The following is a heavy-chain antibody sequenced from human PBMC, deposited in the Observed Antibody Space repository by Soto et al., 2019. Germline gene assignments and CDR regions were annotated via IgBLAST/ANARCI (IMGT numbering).Heavy chain of an antibody. CDR3: ARSNSDDDYYNYGMDV. V-gene: IGHV5-10-1*01. D-gene: IGHD1-1*01. Sequence: GESLKISCKGSGYSFTSYWISWVRQMPGKGLEWMGRIDPSDSYTNYSPSFQGHVTISADKSISTAYLQWSSLKASDTAMYYCARSNSDDDYYNYGMDVWGQGTTVTVSS. CDR1: GYSFTSYW. CDR2: IDPSDSYT. J-gene: IGHJ6*02.